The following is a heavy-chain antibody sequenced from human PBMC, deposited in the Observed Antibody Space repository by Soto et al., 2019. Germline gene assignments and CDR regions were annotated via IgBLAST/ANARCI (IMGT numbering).Heavy chain of an antibody. CDR1: GYTFDTHA. D-gene: IGHD3-3*01. V-gene: IGHV1-18*01. Sequence: QVQLAQSGAEVKKPGASVEVSCKASGYTFDTHAIGWVRQAPGQGLEWMGWISAYNGNTIYAQHLQGRVTMTTDTSTSTAYMELSSLRSDDTAVYYCARRGGEWLSYYFDYWGQGTLVTVSS. CDR2: ISAYNGNT. CDR3: ARRGGEWLSYYFDY. J-gene: IGHJ4*02.